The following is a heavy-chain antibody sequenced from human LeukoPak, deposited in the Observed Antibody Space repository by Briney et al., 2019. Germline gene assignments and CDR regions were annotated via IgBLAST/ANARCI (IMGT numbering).Heavy chain of an antibody. CDR3: ARFHWNYEPY. CDR1: GFTFSSYS. V-gene: IGHV3-21*01. CDR2: ISSSSSYI. J-gene: IGHJ4*02. Sequence: GGSLRLSCAASGFTFSSYSMNWVRQAPGKGLEWVSSISSSSSYIYYADSVKGRFTISRDNAKNSLYLQMSSLRAEDTAVYYCARFHWNYEPYWGQGTLVTVSS. D-gene: IGHD1-7*01.